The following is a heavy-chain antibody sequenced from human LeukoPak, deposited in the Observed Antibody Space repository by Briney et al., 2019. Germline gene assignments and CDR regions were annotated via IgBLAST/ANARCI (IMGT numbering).Heavy chain of an antibody. V-gene: IGHV3-48*01. J-gene: IGHJ4*02. CDR1: GFTFSSYS. D-gene: IGHD3-9*01. CDR2: ISSSSSTI. CDR3: ARDGQEYDILTGYGDY. Sequence: HPGGSLRLSCAASGFTFSSYSMNWVRQAPGKGLEWVSYISSSSSTIYYADSVKGRFTISRDNAKNSLYLQMNSLRAEDTAVYYCARDGQEYDILTGYGDYWGQGTLVTVSS.